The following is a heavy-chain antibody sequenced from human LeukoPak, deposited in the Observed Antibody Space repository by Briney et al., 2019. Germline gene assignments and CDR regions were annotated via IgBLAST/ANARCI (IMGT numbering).Heavy chain of an antibody. CDR2: ISGSGGST. Sequence: SGGSLRLSCAASGFTSSNYDMNWVRQAPGKGPEWVSGISGSGGSTYYADSVKGRFTISRDNSKNTVYLQMNSLRAEGTAVYYCAKVNWNDEANWGQGTLVTVSS. J-gene: IGHJ4*02. V-gene: IGHV3-23*01. D-gene: IGHD1-1*01. CDR1: GFTSSNYD. CDR3: AKVNWNDEAN.